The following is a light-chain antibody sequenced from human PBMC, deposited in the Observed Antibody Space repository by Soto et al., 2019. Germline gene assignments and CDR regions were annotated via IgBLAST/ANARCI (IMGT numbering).Light chain of an antibody. CDR1: QDIGND. Sequence: IQMTQSPSSLSVSVTDRVTITFLASQDIGNDLGWYQQRPGEAPELLLYGASTLRSGVPSRFSGSGSGTHFALTINNLQPEDSATYFCLQDHTYPWTFGQGTKVDIK. V-gene: IGKV1-6*02. CDR2: GAS. CDR3: LQDHTYPWT. J-gene: IGKJ1*01.